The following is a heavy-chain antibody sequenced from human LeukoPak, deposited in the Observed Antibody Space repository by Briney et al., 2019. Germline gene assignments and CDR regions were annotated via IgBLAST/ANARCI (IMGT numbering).Heavy chain of an antibody. CDR1: GYSIRSGYH. CDR2: IYQSGST. D-gene: IGHD5-18*01. CDR3: ARRRRYSYGYNYFDY. V-gene: IGHV4-38-2*01. J-gene: IGHJ4*02. Sequence: PSETLSLTCSVSGYSIRSGYHWAWIRQSPGKGLEWLGSIYQSGSTYDNPSLKSRVTISVDTSKNQFSLKLSSVTAADTAVYYCARRRRYSYGYNYFDYWGQGTLVTVSS.